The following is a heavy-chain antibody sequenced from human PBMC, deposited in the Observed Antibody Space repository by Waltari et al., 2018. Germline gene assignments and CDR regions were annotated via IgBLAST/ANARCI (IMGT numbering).Heavy chain of an antibody. V-gene: IGHV4-34*01. J-gene: IGHJ4*02. D-gene: IGHD2-8*01. CDR3: ARRDIVLMVYAILYYFDY. CDR2: INHSGST. CDR1: GGSFSGYY. Sequence: QVQLQQWGAGLLKPSETLSLTCAVYGGSFSGYYWSWIRQPPGKGLEWSGEINHSGSTNYNPSLKSRVTISVDTSKNQFSLKLSSVTAADTAVYYCARRDIVLMVYAILYYFDYWGQGTLVTVSS.